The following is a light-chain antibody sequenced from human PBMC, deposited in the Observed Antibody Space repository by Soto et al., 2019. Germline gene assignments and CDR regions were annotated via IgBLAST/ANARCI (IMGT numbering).Light chain of an antibody. CDR3: QQYHNWPPIT. CDR1: QSVSSSY. V-gene: IGKV3D-15*01. CDR2: GAS. J-gene: IGKJ5*01. Sequence: EIVMTQSPSTLSLSPGERATLSCRASQSVSSSYLAWYQQKPGQAPRLLIYGASTRATGIPARFSGSGSGTEFTLTISNLQSEDFAVYFCQQYHNWPPITFGQGTRLEI.